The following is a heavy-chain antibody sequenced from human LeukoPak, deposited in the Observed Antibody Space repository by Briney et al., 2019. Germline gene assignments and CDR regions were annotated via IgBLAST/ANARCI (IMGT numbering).Heavy chain of an antibody. CDR3: AADAPRYSSGWYWYFDL. V-gene: IGHV1-58*01. CDR1: GFTFTSSA. D-gene: IGHD6-19*01. CDR2: IVVGSGNT. J-gene: IGHJ2*01. Sequence: ASVKVSCKASGFTFTSSAVQWVRQARGQRLKWIGWIVVGSGNTNYAQKFQERVTITRDMSTSTAYMELSSLRSEDTAVYYCAADAPRYSSGWYWYFDLWGRGTLVTVSS.